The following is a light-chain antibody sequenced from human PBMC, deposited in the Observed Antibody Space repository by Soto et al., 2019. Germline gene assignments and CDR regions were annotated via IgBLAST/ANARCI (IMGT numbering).Light chain of an antibody. CDR3: CLYGGSNNYVV. CDR1: SSDVGKYTF. CDR2: EVN. J-gene: IGLJ2*01. Sequence: QSALPQPASVSVAPGQSITISCTGTSSDVGKYTFVSWYGQHPGKAPKLIIFEVNKRPSGVSNRFSGSKSGNTASLTISGLQAEDEANYSCCLYGGSNNYVVFGGGTKVTVL. V-gene: IGLV2-23*02.